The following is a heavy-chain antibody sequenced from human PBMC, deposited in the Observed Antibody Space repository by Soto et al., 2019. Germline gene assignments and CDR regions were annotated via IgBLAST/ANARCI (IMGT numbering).Heavy chain of an antibody. CDR3: ARLFGSGSYYRPFAY. CDR1: GYTFTSYG. J-gene: IGHJ4*02. V-gene: IGHV1-18*01. D-gene: IGHD3-10*01. Sequence: ASVKVSCKASGYTFTSYGISWVRQAPGQGLEWMGWISAYNGNTNYAQKLQGRVTMTTDTSTSTAYMELRSLRSDDTAVYYCARLFGSGSYYRPFAYWGQGTLVPVSS. CDR2: ISAYNGNT.